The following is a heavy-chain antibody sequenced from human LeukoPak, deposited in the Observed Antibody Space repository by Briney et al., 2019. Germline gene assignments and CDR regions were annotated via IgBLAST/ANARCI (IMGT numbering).Heavy chain of an antibody. Sequence: GGSLRLSCAASGFTFSSYWMHWVRQAPGKGLVWVSRINSDGSSTSYAGSVKGRFTISRDNAKNTLHLQMNSLRAEDTAVYYCAKAPRGSHDVYWGQGTLVTVSS. D-gene: IGHD1-26*01. V-gene: IGHV3-74*01. CDR2: INSDGSST. J-gene: IGHJ4*02. CDR1: GFTFSSYW. CDR3: AKAPRGSHDVY.